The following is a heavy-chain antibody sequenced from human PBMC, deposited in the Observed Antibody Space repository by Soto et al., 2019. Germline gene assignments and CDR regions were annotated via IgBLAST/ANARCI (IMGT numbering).Heavy chain of an antibody. CDR3: AREDSIIIPAVSDF. V-gene: IGHV3-21*01. J-gene: IGHJ4*02. Sequence: GSLRLSCTVSGFAFNNYGINWVRQAPGQGLEWVSSISKSDYTYYSDSVKGRFTISRDNAKNSVSLQMNTLRVEDTAVYYCAREDSIIIPAVSDFWGQGTLVTVSS. D-gene: IGHD2-2*01. CDR2: ISKSDYT. CDR1: GFAFNNYG.